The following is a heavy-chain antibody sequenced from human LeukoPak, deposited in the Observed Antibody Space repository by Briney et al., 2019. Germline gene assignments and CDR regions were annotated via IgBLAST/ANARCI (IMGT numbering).Heavy chain of an antibody. D-gene: IGHD5-24*01. CDR3: AREVGKDGYNLDDY. Sequence: ASVKVSCKASGGTFSSYAISWVRQAPGQGLEWMGGIIPIFGTANYAQKFQGRVTITADESTSTAYMELSSLRSEDTAVYYCAREVGKDGYNLDDYWGQGTLVTVSS. CDR2: IIPIFGTA. V-gene: IGHV1-69*01. CDR1: GGTFSSYA. J-gene: IGHJ4*02.